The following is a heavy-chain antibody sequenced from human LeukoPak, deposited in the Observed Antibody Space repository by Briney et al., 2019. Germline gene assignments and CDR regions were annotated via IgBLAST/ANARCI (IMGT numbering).Heavy chain of an antibody. V-gene: IGHV3-21*01. CDR3: ARVARSRHFDY. D-gene: IGHD6-13*01. J-gene: IGHJ4*02. CDR2: ISSSSSYI. Sequence: GGSLRLSCAAPGFTFSSYSMNWVRQAPGKGLEWVSSISSSSSYIYYADSVKGRFTISRDNAKNSLYLQMNSLRAEDTAVYYCARVARSRHFDYWGQGTLVTVSS. CDR1: GFTFSSYS.